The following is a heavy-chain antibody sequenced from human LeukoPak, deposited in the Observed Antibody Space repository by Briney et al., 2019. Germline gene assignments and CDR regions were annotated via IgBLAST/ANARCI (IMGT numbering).Heavy chain of an antibody. V-gene: IGHV4-59*01. CDR1: GGSIRSYY. J-gene: IGHJ2*01. D-gene: IGHD3-22*01. Sequence: LETLSLTCTVSGGSIRSYYWSWIRQPPGKGLEWIGYIYYSGITNYNPSLKSRVTISVDTSKNQFSLKLSSVTAADTAVYYCATYSSGTHYWSFDLWGRGTLVTVSS. CDR3: ATYSSGTHYWSFDL. CDR2: IYYSGIT.